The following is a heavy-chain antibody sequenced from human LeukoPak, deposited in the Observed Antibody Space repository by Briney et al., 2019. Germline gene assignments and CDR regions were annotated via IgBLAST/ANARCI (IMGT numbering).Heavy chain of an antibody. J-gene: IGHJ5*02. D-gene: IGHD6-13*01. CDR1: GYSISSGYY. CDR2: IYHSGST. V-gene: IGHV4-38-2*02. Sequence: SETLSLTCTVSGYSISSGYYWGWIRQPPGKGLEWIGNIYHSGSTFYNPFLKSRVTISVDTSKNQFSLKLSSVTAADTAVYYCARGYSSSWYLNWFDPWGQGTLVTVSS. CDR3: ARGYSSSWYLNWFDP.